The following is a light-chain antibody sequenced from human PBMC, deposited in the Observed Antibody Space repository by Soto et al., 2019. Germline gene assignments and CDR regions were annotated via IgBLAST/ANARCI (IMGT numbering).Light chain of an antibody. CDR3: QQRSNWPST. J-gene: IGKJ4*01. V-gene: IGKV3-11*01. CDR2: DAS. Sequence: EIVLTQSPATLSLSPGNRATLSCRASPSVSGYLAWYQQKPGQAPRLLIYDASNRATGIPARFSGSGSGTDFTLTITSLEPEYFAVYYCQQRSNWPSTFGGGTKVEI. CDR1: PSVSGY.